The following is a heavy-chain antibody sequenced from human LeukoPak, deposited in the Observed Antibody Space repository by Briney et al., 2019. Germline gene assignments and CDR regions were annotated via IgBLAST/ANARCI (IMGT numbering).Heavy chain of an antibody. CDR2: IYTSGST. J-gene: IGHJ4*02. V-gene: IGHV4-4*07. CDR1: GGSISSYY. Sequence: PSETLSLTCTVSGGSISSYYWSWIRQPAGKGLEWIGRIYTSGSTNYNPSLKSRVNMSVDTSKSQFSLKLSSVTAADTAVYYCPREGGNHFYFDYWGQGTLVSVSS. CDR3: PREGGNHFYFDY. D-gene: IGHD4-23*01.